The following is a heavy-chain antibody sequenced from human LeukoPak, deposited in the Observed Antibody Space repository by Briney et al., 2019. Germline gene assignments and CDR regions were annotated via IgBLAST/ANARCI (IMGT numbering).Heavy chain of an antibody. Sequence: GASVKVSCKASGYTFTSYGISWVRQAPGQGLEWMGWISAYNGNTNYAQKLQGRVTMTTDTSTSTAYMELSSLRSEDTAVYYCARNPRGSTSGRRGNWFDPWGQGTLVTVSS. D-gene: IGHD2-2*01. CDR1: GYTFTSYG. CDR2: ISAYNGNT. V-gene: IGHV1-18*01. CDR3: ARNPRGSTSGRRGNWFDP. J-gene: IGHJ5*02.